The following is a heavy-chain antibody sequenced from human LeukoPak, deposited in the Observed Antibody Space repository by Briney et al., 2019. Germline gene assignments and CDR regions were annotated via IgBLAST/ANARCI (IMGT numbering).Heavy chain of an antibody. J-gene: IGHJ4*02. CDR3: ATTPGGYDILTGYYKKGPDYFDY. Sequence: ASVKVSCKVSGYTLTELSMHWVRQAPGKGLEWMGGFDPEDGETIYAQKFQGRVTMTEDTSTDTAYMELSSLRSEDTAVYYCATTPGGYDILTGYYKKGPDYFDYWAREPWSPSPQ. D-gene: IGHD3-9*01. CDR2: FDPEDGET. V-gene: IGHV1-24*01. CDR1: GYTLTELS.